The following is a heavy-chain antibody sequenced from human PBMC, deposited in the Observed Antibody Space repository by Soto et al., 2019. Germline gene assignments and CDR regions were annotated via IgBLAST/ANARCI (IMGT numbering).Heavy chain of an antibody. CDR3: VRDGTKTLRDWFDL. D-gene: IGHD1-1*01. V-gene: IGHV4-4*07. Sequence: PSETLSLTCTVSGASLSGYSWSWIRKSAGQGLEWIGRIYATGTNDYNPSLKSRVMMSVDTSKKQFSLKLRSVTAADTAVYYCVRDGTKTLRDWFDLWGQGISVTV. CDR2: IYATGTN. CDR1: GASLSGYS. J-gene: IGHJ5*02.